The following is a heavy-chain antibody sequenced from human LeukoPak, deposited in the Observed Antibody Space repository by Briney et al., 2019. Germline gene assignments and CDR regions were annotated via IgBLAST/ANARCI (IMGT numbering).Heavy chain of an antibody. CDR1: GFTFSSYG. V-gene: IGHV3-33*01. CDR2: IWYDGSNK. J-gene: IGHJ4*02. Sequence: GGSLRLSCAASGFTFSSYGMHWVRQAPGKGLEWVAVIWYDGSNKYYADSVKGRFTISRDNSKNTLYLQMNSLRAEDTAVYYCAGDSIAVAGTFDYWGQGTLVTVSS. D-gene: IGHD6-19*01. CDR3: AGDSIAVAGTFDY.